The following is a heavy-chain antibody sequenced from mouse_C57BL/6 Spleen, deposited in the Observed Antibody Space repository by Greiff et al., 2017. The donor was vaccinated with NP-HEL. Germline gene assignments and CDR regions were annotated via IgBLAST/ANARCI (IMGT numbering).Heavy chain of an antibody. J-gene: IGHJ4*01. CDR3: AREADYYDYYAMDY. CDR2: IYPGDGDT. Sequence: QVQLQQSGAELAKPGASVKLSCKASGYAFSSYWMNWVKQRPGKGLEWIGQIYPGDGDTNYNGKFKGKATLTADKSSSTAYMQLSSLTSEDSAVYFCAREADYYDYYAMDYWGQGTSVTVSS. CDR1: GYAFSSYW. V-gene: IGHV1-80*01. D-gene: IGHD1-1*01.